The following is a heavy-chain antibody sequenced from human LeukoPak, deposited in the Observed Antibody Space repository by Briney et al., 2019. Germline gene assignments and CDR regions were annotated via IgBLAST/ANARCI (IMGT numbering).Heavy chain of an antibody. CDR3: ARVDAIDYSDYEANWFDP. CDR1: GFTFSSYS. CDR2: ISSSSSYI. Sequence: GGSLRLSCAASGFTFSSYSMNWVRQAPVKGLEWVSSISSSSSYIYYADSVKGRFTISRDNAKNLLYLQMNNLRAEDTAVYYCARVDAIDYSDYEANWFDPWGQGTLVTVSS. J-gene: IGHJ5*02. D-gene: IGHD4-11*01. V-gene: IGHV3-21*01.